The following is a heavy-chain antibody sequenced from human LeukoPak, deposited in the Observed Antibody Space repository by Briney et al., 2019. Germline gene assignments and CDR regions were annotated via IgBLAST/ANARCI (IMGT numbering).Heavy chain of an antibody. V-gene: IGHV4-38-2*02. J-gene: IGHJ6*03. CDR3: ARDQAGPDYGDSPPYYYMDV. D-gene: IGHD4-17*01. Sequence: SETLSLTCTVSGYSISSGYYWSWIRQPPGKGLEWIGSIYHSGSTYYNPSLKSRVTISVDTSKNQFSLKLSSVTAADTAVYYCARDQAGPDYGDSPPYYYMDVWGKGTTVTVSS. CDR1: GYSISSGYY. CDR2: IYHSGST.